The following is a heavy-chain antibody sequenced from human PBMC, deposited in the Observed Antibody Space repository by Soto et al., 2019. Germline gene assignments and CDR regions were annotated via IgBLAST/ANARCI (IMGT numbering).Heavy chain of an antibody. V-gene: IGHV1-69*04. J-gene: IGHJ4*02. CDR2: VIPIVSMS. Sequence: QVQLVQSGAEVKRPGSSVKVSCKASGDTFNFYSINWVRQARGLGLEWMGRVIPIVSMSNYAQRFQRRVTMPADKSTSTAYMELSGLRSEDTAIYYCATSYGSGYRAFDYWGQGALVTVSS. CDR3: ATSYGSGYRAFDY. CDR1: GDTFNFYS. D-gene: IGHD3-10*01.